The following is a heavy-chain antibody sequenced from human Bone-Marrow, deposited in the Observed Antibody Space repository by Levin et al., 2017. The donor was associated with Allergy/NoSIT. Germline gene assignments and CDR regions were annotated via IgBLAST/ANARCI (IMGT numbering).Heavy chain of an antibody. V-gene: IGHV3-9*01. CDR3: AKGLRRTLGRPGDALDF. Sequence: RAGGSLRLSCGVSGFTFENYAMHWVRQAPGKGLEWVSGISWNNGTIGYADSVKGRFTISRDNAKNSLYLQMNSLRAEDTALYYCAKGLRRTLGRPGDALDFWGQGTKVTVSS. CDR1: GFTFENYA. J-gene: IGHJ3*01. CDR2: ISWNNGTI. D-gene: IGHD4-17*01.